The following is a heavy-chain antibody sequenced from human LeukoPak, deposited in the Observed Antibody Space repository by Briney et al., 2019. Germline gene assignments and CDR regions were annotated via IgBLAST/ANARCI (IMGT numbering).Heavy chain of an antibody. J-gene: IGHJ4*02. CDR3: ARGVVRGVFDY. V-gene: IGHV4-34*01. D-gene: IGHD3-10*01. Sequence: SETLSLTCAVYGGSFSGYYWSWIRQPPGRGLEWIGEINHSGSTNYNPSLKSRVTISVDTSKNQFSLKLSSVTAADTAVYYCARGVVRGVFDYWGQGTLVTVSS. CDR2: INHSGST. CDR1: GGSFSGYY.